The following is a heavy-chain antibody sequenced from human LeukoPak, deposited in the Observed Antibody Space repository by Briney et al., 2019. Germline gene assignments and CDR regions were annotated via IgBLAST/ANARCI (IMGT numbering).Heavy chain of an antibody. CDR1: GFTFSSFG. D-gene: IGHD3-10*01. CDR3: AKGRVEDYFASGTYSLGY. CDR2: ISNDGRTK. V-gene: IGHV3-30*18. Sequence: GGSLRLSCAASGFTFSSFGMHWVCQAPGKRVEWVAVISNDGRTKFYADSVKGRFTISRDNSKNTLYLQMNSLRAEDTAVYYCAKGRVEDYFASGTYSLGYWGQGTLVTVSS. J-gene: IGHJ4*02.